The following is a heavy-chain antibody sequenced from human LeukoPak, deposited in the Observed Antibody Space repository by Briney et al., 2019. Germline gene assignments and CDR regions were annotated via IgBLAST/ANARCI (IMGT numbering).Heavy chain of an antibody. CDR3: ARVAPSYSGSYYEGSSFDY. Sequence: PSETLSLTCTVSGGSISTNYWSWIRQPAGKGLEWIGRIFTIESTNYNPSLKSRVTMSVDTSKNQFSLKLSSVTAADTAVYYCARVAPSYSGSYYEGSSFDYWGQGTLVTVSS. CDR1: GGSISTNY. V-gene: IGHV4-4*07. J-gene: IGHJ4*02. CDR2: IFTIEST. D-gene: IGHD1-26*01.